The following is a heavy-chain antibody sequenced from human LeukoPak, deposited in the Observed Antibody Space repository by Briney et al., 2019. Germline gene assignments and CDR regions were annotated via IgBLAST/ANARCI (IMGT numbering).Heavy chain of an antibody. V-gene: IGHV4-34*01. Sequence: SETLSLTCAVYGGSLSGYYWSWIRQPPGKGLEWIGEINHSGSTNYNPSLKSRVTISVDTSKNQFSLKLSSVTAADTAVYYCARGVTGTTQLFDYWGQGTLVTVSS. D-gene: IGHD1-7*01. CDR2: INHSGST. J-gene: IGHJ4*02. CDR1: GGSLSGYY. CDR3: ARGVTGTTQLFDY.